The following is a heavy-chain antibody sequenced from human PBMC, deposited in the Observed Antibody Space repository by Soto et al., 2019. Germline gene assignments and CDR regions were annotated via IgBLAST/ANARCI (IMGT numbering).Heavy chain of an antibody. CDR2: IKEDGSER. J-gene: IGHJ4*02. Sequence: GGSLTLYCAASGFTFSSYWMSWVRQARGKGLEWVANIKEDGSERYYVDSVKGRFTISRDNAKNSLYLQMNSLRAEDTAVYYCARATGADKEDYWGQGT. D-gene: IGHD3-10*01. CDR1: GFTFSSYW. V-gene: IGHV3-7*04. CDR3: ARATGADKEDY.